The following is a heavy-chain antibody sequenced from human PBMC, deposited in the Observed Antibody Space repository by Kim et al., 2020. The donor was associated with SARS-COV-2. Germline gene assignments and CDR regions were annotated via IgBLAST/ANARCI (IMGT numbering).Heavy chain of an antibody. CDR3: ARVPLAASGTCFDY. J-gene: IGHJ4*02. CDR2: ISTGSGDI. D-gene: IGHD6-13*01. V-gene: IGHV3-48*02. CDR1: GFTFSSYN. Sequence: GGSLRLSCAASGFTFSSYNMNWVRQAPGKGLEWVSYISTGSGDIYYADSVKGRFTISRDNAKNSLYLQIHSLRDEDTAVYYCARVPLAASGTCFDYWGQGTLVTVSS.